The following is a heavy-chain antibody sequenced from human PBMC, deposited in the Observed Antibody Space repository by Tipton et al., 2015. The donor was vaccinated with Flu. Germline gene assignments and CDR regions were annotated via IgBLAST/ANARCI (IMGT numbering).Heavy chain of an antibody. J-gene: IGHJ4*02. D-gene: IGHD3-10*01. CDR2: IHKTGST. Sequence: TLSLTCSVSGDSIGSAYYWAWIRQPPGKGLEWIGNIHKTGSTYFNPSLRSRVTMSVDTSNNQFSLKLNSVTAADTAVYYCARSTYYYGSGSSDYWGQGTLVTVSS. V-gene: IGHV4-38-2*01. CDR1: GDSIGSAYY. CDR3: ARSTYYYGSGSSDY.